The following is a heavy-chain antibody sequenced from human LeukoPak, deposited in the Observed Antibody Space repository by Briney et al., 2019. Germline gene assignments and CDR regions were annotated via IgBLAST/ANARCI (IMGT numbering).Heavy chain of an antibody. CDR3: ARPQRITMIDTDV. CDR2: ISSSGSTI. V-gene: IGHV3-48*03. J-gene: IGHJ6*03. D-gene: IGHD3-22*01. CDR1: GFTFSSYE. Sequence: GGSLRLSCAAPGFTFSSYEMNWVRQAPGKGLEWVSYISSSGSTIYYADSVKGRFTISRDNAKNSLYLQMNSLRAEDTAVYYCARPQRITMIDTDVWGKGTTVTASS.